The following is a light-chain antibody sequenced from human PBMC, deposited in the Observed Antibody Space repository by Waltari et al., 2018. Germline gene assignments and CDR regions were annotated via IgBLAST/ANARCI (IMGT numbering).Light chain of an antibody. CDR1: SSDVGGYKY. V-gene: IGLV2-14*03. Sequence: QSALTQPASVSGSPGQSITISCTGTSSDVGGYKYFPWHQQHPGKAPKLIIYDVSNRPSGVANRFSGSKSGNTASLTISGLQAEDEAEYFCSSYTSARTWVFGGGTKLTVL. CDR2: DVS. CDR3: SSYTSARTWV. J-gene: IGLJ3*02.